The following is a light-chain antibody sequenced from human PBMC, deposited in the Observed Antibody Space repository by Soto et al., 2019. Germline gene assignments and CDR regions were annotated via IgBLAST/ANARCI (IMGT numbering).Light chain of an antibody. V-gene: IGKV3D-20*02. CDR3: QWRSNWPI. CDR2: DAS. J-gene: IGKJ4*01. Sequence: EVVLTQSPGTLSLSPGERATLSCRASQGVTSNYLAWYQQRPGQRPRLLIYDASIRGTGISARFSGSGSGTYYTLTISRLDPEDFAVYYCQWRSNWPIFGGGTKIEVK. CDR1: QGVTSNY.